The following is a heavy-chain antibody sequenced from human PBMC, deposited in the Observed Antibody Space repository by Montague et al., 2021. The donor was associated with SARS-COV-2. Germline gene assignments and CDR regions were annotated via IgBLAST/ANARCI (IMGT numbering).Heavy chain of an antibody. CDR2: INHSGST. J-gene: IGHJ4*02. CDR3: ARGARQGYGFRLGSLDY. D-gene: IGHD3-10*01. CDR1: RGSVKSYY. Sequence: SETLSLTCAVYRGSVKSYYWTWIRQAPEKGLEWIGEINHSGSTNNNPSLKSRVTMSVDTSKNQFSLKLSSVTAADTAVYYCARGARQGYGFRLGSLDYWGQGTLVTVSS. V-gene: IGHV4-34*01.